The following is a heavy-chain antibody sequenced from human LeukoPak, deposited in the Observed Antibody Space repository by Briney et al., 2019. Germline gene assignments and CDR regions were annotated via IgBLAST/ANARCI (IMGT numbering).Heavy chain of an antibody. D-gene: IGHD3-3*01. CDR3: ARLPKTYYDFWSGYPHSDAFDI. CDR1: GYTFTSYY. V-gene: IGHV1-2*02. CDR2: INPNSGGT. J-gene: IGHJ3*02. Sequence: GASVKVSCKASGYTFTSYYMHWVRQAPGQGLEWMGWINPNSGGTNYAQKFQGRVTMTRDTSISTAYMELSRLRSDDTAVYYCARLPKTYYDFWSGYPHSDAFDIWGQGTMVTVSS.